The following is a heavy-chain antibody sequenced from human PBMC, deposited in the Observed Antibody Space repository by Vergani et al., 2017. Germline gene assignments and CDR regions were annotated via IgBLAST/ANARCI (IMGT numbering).Heavy chain of an antibody. V-gene: IGHV5-51*01. CDR1: EYSFGNYW. CDR2: IYPADSDT. D-gene: IGHD1-1*01. J-gene: IGHJ4*02. CDR3: ARHTTYTDS. Sequence: EVELVQSGPEMRKPGESLKISCKGSEYSFGNYWIGWVRQMPGKGLVWMGIIYPADSDTRYRPSFQGQVTISADKSISTAFLQWDSLKASDTALYYCARHTTYTDSWGQGTLVTVSS.